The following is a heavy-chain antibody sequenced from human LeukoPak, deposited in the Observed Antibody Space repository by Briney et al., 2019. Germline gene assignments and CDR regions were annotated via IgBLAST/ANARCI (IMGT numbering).Heavy chain of an antibody. V-gene: IGHV3-11*05. CDR1: GFTFSDYY. J-gene: IGHJ4*02. Sequence: GGSLRLSCAASGFTFSDYYMSWIRQAPGKGLEWVSYISSSSSYTNYADSVKGRFTISRDNSKNTLYLQMNSLRAEDTAVYYCAKDQAGGSGSYSPYYWGQGTLVTVSS. CDR3: AKDQAGGSGSYSPYY. D-gene: IGHD3-10*01. CDR2: ISSSSSYT.